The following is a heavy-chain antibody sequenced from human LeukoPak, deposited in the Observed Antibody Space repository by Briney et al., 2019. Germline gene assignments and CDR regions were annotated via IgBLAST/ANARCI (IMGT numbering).Heavy chain of an antibody. Sequence: GESLKISCKGSGYSFTCYWIGWVRQMPGKGLEWMGIIYPGDSDTRYSPSFQGQVTISADKSISTAYLQWSSLKASDTALYYFAKHVGSSFGGSYMDVLGKGTTVTVSS. D-gene: IGHD4-23*01. V-gene: IGHV5-51*01. CDR2: IYPGDSDT. CDR1: GYSFTCYW. CDR3: AKHVGSSFGGSYMDV. J-gene: IGHJ6*03.